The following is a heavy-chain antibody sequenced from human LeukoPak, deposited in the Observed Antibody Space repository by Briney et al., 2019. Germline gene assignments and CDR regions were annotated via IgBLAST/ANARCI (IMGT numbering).Heavy chain of an antibody. D-gene: IGHD3-9*01. V-gene: IGHV4-39*07. Sequence: SQTLSLTCTVSYGSISDISYYWGWIRQPPGKGLEWIGSIYYSGRTYYNSSLKSRVTISVDTSKNQFSLKVTSVTAADTAVYYCASAYYDILGGHFDYWGQGTLVTVSS. CDR2: IYYSGRT. CDR1: YGSISDISYY. J-gene: IGHJ4*02. CDR3: ASAYYDILGGHFDY.